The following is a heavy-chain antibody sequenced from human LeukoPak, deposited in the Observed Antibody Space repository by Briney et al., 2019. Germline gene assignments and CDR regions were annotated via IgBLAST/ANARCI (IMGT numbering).Heavy chain of an antibody. J-gene: IGHJ4*02. CDR3: TTGYCSRTSCYYFDY. CDR1: GFTFSSYA. Sequence: GGSLRLSCSASGFTFSSYAMHWVRQAPGKGLEYVSAISSNGGSTYYADSVKGRFTISRDDSKSTLYLQMNSLKTEDTAVYYCTTGYCSRTSCYYFDYWGQGTLVTVSS. D-gene: IGHD2-2*01. V-gene: IGHV3-64*04. CDR2: ISSNGGST.